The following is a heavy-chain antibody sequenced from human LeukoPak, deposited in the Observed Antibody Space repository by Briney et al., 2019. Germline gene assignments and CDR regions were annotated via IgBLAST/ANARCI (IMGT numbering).Heavy chain of an antibody. CDR3: AGYDDVWGSYPF. J-gene: IGHJ4*02. D-gene: IGHD3-16*02. CDR1: GGSFSGYY. V-gene: IGHV4-34*01. CDR2: INHSGST. Sequence: SETLSLTCAVYGGSFSGYYWSWIRQPPGKGLEWIGEINHSGSTNYNPSLKSRVTISVNTSRNQFSLKLSSVTAADTAVYYCAGYDDVWGSYPFWGQGTLVTVSS.